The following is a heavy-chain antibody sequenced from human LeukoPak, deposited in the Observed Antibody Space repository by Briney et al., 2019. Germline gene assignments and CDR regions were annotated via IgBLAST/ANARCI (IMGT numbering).Heavy chain of an antibody. Sequence: SETLSLTCTVSGGFITSSNSHWGWIRQPPGKGLEWVGTIYYSGSTYYKSSLKSRVTISVDTSKNQFSLKLSSVTAADTAVYYCARQKGWFGEFSFDYWGQGTLVTVSS. CDR2: IYYSGST. J-gene: IGHJ4*02. CDR1: GGFITSSNSH. V-gene: IGHV4-39*01. D-gene: IGHD3-10*01. CDR3: ARQKGWFGEFSFDY.